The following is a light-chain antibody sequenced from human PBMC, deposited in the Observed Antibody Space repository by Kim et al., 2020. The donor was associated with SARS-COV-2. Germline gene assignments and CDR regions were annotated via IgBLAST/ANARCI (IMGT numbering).Light chain of an antibody. J-gene: IGKJ2*01. Sequence: DIQMTQSPSSLSASVGDRVTLTCRASQDIRNDLGWYQQKPGKAPKRLIYGASSLPSGVPSRFSGSRSGTEFTLTISSLQPEDSASYYCLQCISYPYTFGQGTKLEI. CDR3: LQCISYPYT. CDR2: GAS. V-gene: IGKV1-17*01. CDR1: QDIRND.